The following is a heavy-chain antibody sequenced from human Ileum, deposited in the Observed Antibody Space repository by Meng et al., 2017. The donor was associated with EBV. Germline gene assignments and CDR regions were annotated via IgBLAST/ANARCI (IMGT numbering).Heavy chain of an antibody. J-gene: IGHJ4*02. V-gene: IGHV4-4*02. D-gene: IGHD6-19*01. CDR1: GGSISSRNW. CDR3: ARVGQWLPIDY. Sequence: QAQRQESGPGLGKPSGTLSLNCAVSGGSISSRNWWSWVRQPPGKGLEWIGEIYHSGSTNYNPFLKSRVTISVDKSKNQFSLNLSSVTAADTAVYYCARVGQWLPIDYWGQGTLVTVSS. CDR2: IYHSGST.